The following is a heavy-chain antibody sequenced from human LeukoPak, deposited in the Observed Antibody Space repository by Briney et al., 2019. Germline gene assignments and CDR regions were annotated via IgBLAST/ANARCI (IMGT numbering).Heavy chain of an antibody. J-gene: IGHJ6*02. Sequence: PSETLSLTCTVSGGSISSGDYYWSWIRQPPGKGLEWIGYIYYSGSTYYNPSLKSRVTISVDTSKNQFSLKLSSVTAADTAVYYCARDLYHYGSGSYYNPSTDYYYGMDVWGQGTTVTVSS. CDR2: IYYSGST. D-gene: IGHD3-10*01. CDR3: ARDLYHYGSGSYYNPSTDYYYGMDV. CDR1: GGSISSGDYY. V-gene: IGHV4-30-4*01.